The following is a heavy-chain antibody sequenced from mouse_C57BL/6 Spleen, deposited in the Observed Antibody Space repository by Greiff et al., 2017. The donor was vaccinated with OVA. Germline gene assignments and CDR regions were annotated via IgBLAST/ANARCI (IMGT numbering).Heavy chain of an antibody. D-gene: IGHD1-1*01. Sequence: VKLMESGPELVKPGASVKISCKASGYSFTSYYIHWVKQRPGQGLEWIGWIYPGSGNTKYNEKFKGKATLTADTSSSTAYMQLSSLTSEDSAVYYCARRGSNHYCDYWGQGTTLTVSS. CDR1: GYSFTSYY. CDR3: ARRGSNHYCDY. CDR2: IYPGSGNT. V-gene: IGHV1-66*01. J-gene: IGHJ2*01.